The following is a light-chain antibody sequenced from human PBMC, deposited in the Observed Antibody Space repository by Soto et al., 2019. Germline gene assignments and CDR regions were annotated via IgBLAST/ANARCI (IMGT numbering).Light chain of an antibody. V-gene: IGKV3-15*01. J-gene: IGKJ1*01. CDR2: GAS. Sequence: EILMTQSPATLSLSPGERATLSCRASQSVSRNLAWYQQKHGQAPRIIIYGASTRATGIPARFSGSVSGTEGTITISSLQSEDGSVYYCQQYNNWPRTFGQGTKVDIK. CDR1: QSVSRN. CDR3: QQYNNWPRT.